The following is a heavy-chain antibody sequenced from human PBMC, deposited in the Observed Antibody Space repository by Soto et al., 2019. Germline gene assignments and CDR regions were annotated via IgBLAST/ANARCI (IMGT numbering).Heavy chain of an antibody. D-gene: IGHD1-1*01. CDR2: INAGNGDT. CDR3: ARDPGPDVFDI. J-gene: IGHJ3*02. CDR1: GYTFTINT. Sequence: ASVKVTCTDSGYTFTINTIHWVRQAPGQRLEWMGWINAGNGDTKSSQKFQGRVTITRDTSASTAYMELSSLRSEDTAVYYCARDPGPDVFDIWGQGTMVTVSS. V-gene: IGHV1-3*01.